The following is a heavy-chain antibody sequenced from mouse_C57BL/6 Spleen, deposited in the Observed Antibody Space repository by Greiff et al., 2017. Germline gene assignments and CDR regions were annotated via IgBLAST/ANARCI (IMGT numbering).Heavy chain of an antibody. Sequence: VQLQQSGAELVKPGASVKLSCKASGYTFTSYWMHWVKQRPGQGLEWIGMIHPNSGSTNYNEKFKSKSTLTVDKSSSTAYVQLSSLTSEDSAVYYSAGWRVNTTVVAPWWYFDVWGTGTTVTVSS. CDR1: GYTFTSYW. CDR2: IHPNSGST. V-gene: IGHV1-64*01. D-gene: IGHD1-1*01. J-gene: IGHJ1*03. CDR3: AGWRVNTTVVAPWWYFDV.